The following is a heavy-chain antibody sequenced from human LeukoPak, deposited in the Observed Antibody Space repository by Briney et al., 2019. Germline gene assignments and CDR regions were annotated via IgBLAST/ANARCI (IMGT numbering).Heavy chain of an antibody. CDR2: IKQDGNEK. CDR1: GFTFSSFW. CDR3: VRDRRSSSWYRYYFDY. J-gene: IGHJ4*02. Sequence: GGSLRLSCAASGFTFSSFWMSWVRQAPGKGLEWVANIKQDGNEKYYVDSVKGRFTISRDNAKNPLYLQMNSLRAEDTAVYYCVRDRRSSSWYRYYFDYWGQGTLVTVSS. D-gene: IGHD6-13*01. V-gene: IGHV3-7*01.